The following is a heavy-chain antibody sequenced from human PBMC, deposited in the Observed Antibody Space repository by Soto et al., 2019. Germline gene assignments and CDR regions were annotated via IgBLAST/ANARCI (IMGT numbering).Heavy chain of an antibody. J-gene: IGHJ4*02. V-gene: IGHV4-59*01. Sequence: SQTLSLTYTVSGGSISNYYWSWIRQPPGKGLEWIGYIYYSGSTNYNPSLQSRVTISVDTSKNQFSLKLSSVTAADTAVYYCARAGAATLSDYWGQGTLVTVSS. CDR3: ARAGAATLSDY. CDR2: IYYSGST. D-gene: IGHD2-15*01. CDR1: GGSISNYY.